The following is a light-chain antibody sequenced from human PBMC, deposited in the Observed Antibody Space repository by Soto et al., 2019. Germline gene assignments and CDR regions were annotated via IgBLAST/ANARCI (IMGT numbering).Light chain of an antibody. CDR1: QSISSY. CDR3: QHSFSSPLT. CDR2: TAS. J-gene: IGKJ4*01. V-gene: IGKV1-39*01. Sequence: DIQMTQSPSSLSASVGDRVTITCRASQSISSYLNWYQHKPGKAPKLLIYTASSLQSGVPSRFSGSGSGTDFTLTISSPQPEDFAIYYCQHSFSSPLTFGGGIKVEVK.